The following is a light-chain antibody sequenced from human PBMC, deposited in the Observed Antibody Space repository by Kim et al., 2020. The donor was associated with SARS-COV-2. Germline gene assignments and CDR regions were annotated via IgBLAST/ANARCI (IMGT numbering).Light chain of an antibody. CDR2: VNSDGSH. Sequence: SVNHPCALSSGHSSYTIAWQQQQPEKGPRYLIKVNSDGSHTKGDGIPDRFSGSTSGAERYLTISSLQSEDEADYYCQTWGPGIRVFGGGTQLTVL. CDR3: QTWGPGIRV. CDR1: SGHSSYT. J-gene: IGLJ3*02. V-gene: IGLV4-69*01.